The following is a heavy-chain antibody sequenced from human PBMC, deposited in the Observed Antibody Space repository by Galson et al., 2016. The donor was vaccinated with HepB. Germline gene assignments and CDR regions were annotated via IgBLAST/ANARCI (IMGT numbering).Heavy chain of an antibody. CDR3: ARDVLYYDYVWGTYRPYGMDV. Sequence: SLRLSCAASGFTFSSYGMHWVRQAPGKGLEWMALIWYDESNENYADSVKGRFAISRDNSKNTLYLQMNSLIAEDTAVYYCARDVLYYDYVWGTYRPYGMDVWGQGTTVTVSS. CDR2: IWYDESNE. J-gene: IGHJ6*02. CDR1: GFTFSSYG. D-gene: IGHD3-16*02. V-gene: IGHV3-33*01.